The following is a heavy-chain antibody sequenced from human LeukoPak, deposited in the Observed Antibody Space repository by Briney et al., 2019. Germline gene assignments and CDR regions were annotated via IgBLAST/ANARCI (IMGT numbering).Heavy chain of an antibody. D-gene: IGHD3-16*01. J-gene: IGHJ4*02. V-gene: IGHV3-7*02. CDR2: IKQDESEK. Sequence: GGSLRLSCAASGFTFSTYRMHWVRQAPGKGLEWVANIKQDESEKYYMDSVKGRFTISRDNAKNSLYLQMNSLRAEDTAVYYCARGGSSHFANWGQGTLVTVSS. CDR1: GFTFSTYR. CDR3: ARGGSSHFAN.